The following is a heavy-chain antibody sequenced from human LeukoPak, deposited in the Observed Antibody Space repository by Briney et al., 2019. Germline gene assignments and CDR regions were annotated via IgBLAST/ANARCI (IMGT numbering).Heavy chain of an antibody. D-gene: IGHD1-14*01. CDR1: GGTFSSYA. CDR2: IIPILGIA. CDR3: ARGHRGQDYFDY. J-gene: IGHJ4*02. V-gene: IGHV1-69*04. Sequence: ASVKVSCKASGGTFSSYAISWVRQAPGQGLEWMGRIIPILGIANYAQKFQGRVTITADKSTSTAYMELSSLRSEDTAVYYCARGHRGQDYFDYWGQGTLVTVSS.